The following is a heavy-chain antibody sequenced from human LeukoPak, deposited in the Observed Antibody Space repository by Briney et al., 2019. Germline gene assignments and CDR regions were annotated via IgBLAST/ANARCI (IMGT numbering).Heavy chain of an antibody. V-gene: IGHV3-7*01. CDR1: GFTFSSYW. CDR2: IKQDGSEK. CDR3: ARDLNGWYSSSWTHYYYYYGMDV. Sequence: PGGSLRLSCAASGFTFSSYWMSWVRQAPGKGLEWVANIKQDGSEKYYVDSVKGRFTISRDNAKNSLYLQMNSLRAEDTAVYYCARDLNGWYSSSWTHYYYYYGMDVWGQGTTVTVSS. D-gene: IGHD6-13*01. J-gene: IGHJ6*02.